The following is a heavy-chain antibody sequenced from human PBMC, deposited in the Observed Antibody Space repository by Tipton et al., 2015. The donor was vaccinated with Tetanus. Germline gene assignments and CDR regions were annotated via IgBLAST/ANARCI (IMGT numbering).Heavy chain of an antibody. CDR2: IWYDGSNQ. CDR3: ARDSPDILLVPAV. Sequence: SLRLSCAASGFTFDNYALHWVRQAPGKGLQWLAVIWYDGSNQYYEESMKGRFTISRDNAKNTLYLQMNSLRAEDTAVYYCARDSPDILLVPAVWGQGTLVTVSS. J-gene: IGHJ4*02. D-gene: IGHD2-2*01. CDR1: GFTFDNYA. V-gene: IGHV3-33*01.